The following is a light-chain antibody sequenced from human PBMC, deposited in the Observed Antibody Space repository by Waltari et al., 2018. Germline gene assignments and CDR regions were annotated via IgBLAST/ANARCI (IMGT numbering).Light chain of an antibody. CDR1: MNVYRN. V-gene: IGKV3-15*01. CDR2: GAS. CDR3: QQYSNWPLT. J-gene: IGKJ4*01. Sequence: ETVMTQSPVTLSVSAGERTTIPCSTSMNVYRNLAWYQQKPGHAPKVLIYGASTRETGTPDRFTGSGSGTEFTLTISSLQSEDFAVYYCQQYSNWPLTFGGGTKVEIK.